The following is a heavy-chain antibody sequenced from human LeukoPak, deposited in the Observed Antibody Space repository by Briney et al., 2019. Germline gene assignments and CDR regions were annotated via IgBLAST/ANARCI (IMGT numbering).Heavy chain of an antibody. V-gene: IGHV4-59*01. CDR1: GGSISSYY. D-gene: IGHD3-16*01. CDR2: IYYSGST. J-gene: IGHJ4*02. CDR3: ARDRLGGTAQDY. Sequence: SETLSLTCTVSGGSISSYYWSWIRQPPGKGLEWIGNIYYSGSTNYNPSLKSRVTISVDTSKNQFSLKLSSVTAADTAVYYCARDRLGGTAQDYWGQGTLVTVSS.